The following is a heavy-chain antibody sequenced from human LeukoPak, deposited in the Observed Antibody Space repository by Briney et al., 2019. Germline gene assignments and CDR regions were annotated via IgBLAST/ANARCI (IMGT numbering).Heavy chain of an antibody. CDR3: ARENSGYDYEYDY. V-gene: IGHV3-30-3*01. CDR2: ISYDGSNK. CDR1: GFTFSSYA. D-gene: IGHD5-12*01. Sequence: PGGSLRLSCAASGFTFSSYAMHWVRQAPGKGLEWVAVISYDGSNKYYADSVKGRFTISRDNSKNTLYLQMSSLRAEDTAVYYCARENSGYDYEYDYWGQGTLVTVSS. J-gene: IGHJ4*02.